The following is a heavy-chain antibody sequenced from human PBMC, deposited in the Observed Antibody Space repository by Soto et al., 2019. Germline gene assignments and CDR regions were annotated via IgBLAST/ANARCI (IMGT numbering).Heavy chain of an antibody. CDR1: GFTFSSYS. CDR3: ARFETVTPIGTEY. CDR2: ISGDSIHR. V-gene: IGHV3-21*02. J-gene: IGHJ4*02. D-gene: IGHD4-17*01. Sequence: EVQLVESGGGLVKPGGSLRLSCAASGFTFSSYSMNWVRQAPGKALEWVASISGDSIHRLYADSVKGRFTISRDDAKSSVLLQVTSLRGDDTAVYYCARFETVTPIGTEYWGQGTLITVSS.